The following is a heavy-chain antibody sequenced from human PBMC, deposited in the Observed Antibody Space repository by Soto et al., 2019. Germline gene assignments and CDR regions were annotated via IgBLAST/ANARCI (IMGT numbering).Heavy chain of an antibody. Sequence: PGGSLRLSCAASGFSFSTYTMSWVRRAPGKGLEWVSAISGSGGSPSYADSVQGRFTISRDNPKKTLYLQMNSLRAEDTAVYYCGKARCAYSNCYVPDYWGQGTLVTLSS. V-gene: IGHV3-23*01. CDR3: GKARCAYSNCYVPDY. J-gene: IGHJ4*02. D-gene: IGHD3-16*01. CDR1: GFSFSTYT. CDR2: ISGSGGSP.